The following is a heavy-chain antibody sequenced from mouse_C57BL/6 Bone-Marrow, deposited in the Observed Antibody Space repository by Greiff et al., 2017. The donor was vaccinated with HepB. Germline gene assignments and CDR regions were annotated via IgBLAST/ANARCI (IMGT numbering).Heavy chain of an antibody. J-gene: IGHJ3*01. D-gene: IGHD4-1*02. CDR2: IWSGGST. V-gene: IGHV2-2*01. CDR3: ARDSNWYWFAY. CDR1: GFSLTSYG. Sequence: QVQLQQSGPGLVQPSQSLSITCTVSGFSLTSYGVHWVRQSPGKGLEWLGVIWSGGSTDYNAAFISRLSIIKDNSKSQVFFKMNSLQADDTAIYYCARDSNWYWFAYWGQGTLVTVSA.